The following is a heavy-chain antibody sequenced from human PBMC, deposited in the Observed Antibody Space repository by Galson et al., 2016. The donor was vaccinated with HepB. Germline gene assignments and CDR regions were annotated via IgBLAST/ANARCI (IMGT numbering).Heavy chain of an antibody. J-gene: IGHJ4*02. Sequence: SVKVSCKASGNTFTASAIHWVRQAPGQRLEWMGWITVVNGNTKYSQKFQDRVTFTSDTSASTAYMDLGSLTSEDTAVYYCARIGGGSSGFDYWGQGTLVSVFS. CDR1: GNTFTASA. D-gene: IGHD2-15*01. CDR2: ITVVNGNT. CDR3: ARIGGGSSGFDY. V-gene: IGHV1-3*01.